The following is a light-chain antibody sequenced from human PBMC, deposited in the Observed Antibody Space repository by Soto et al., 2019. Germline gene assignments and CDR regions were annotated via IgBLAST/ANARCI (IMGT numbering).Light chain of an antibody. CDR2: GNS. CDR1: SSNIGAGYN. V-gene: IGLV1-40*01. J-gene: IGLJ2*01. Sequence: QSVLTQPPSVSGAPGQRVTISCTGSSSNIGAGYNVHWYQQLPGTAPKLLIYGNSNRPSRVPDRFSGSKSGTSASLAITGVQAEDEADYYCQSYDSRVRVVFGGGTKLTVL. CDR3: QSYDSRVRVV.